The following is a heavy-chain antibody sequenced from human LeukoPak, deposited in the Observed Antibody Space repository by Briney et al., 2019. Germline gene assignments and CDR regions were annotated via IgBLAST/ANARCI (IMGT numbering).Heavy chain of an antibody. Sequence: ASVKVSCKASGYTFTSYGISWVRQAPGQGLEWMGWISAYNGNTNYAQKLQGRVTMTTDTSTSTAYMELRSLRSDDTAVYYCARDRANYGKDAFDIWGQGTMVTVSS. D-gene: IGHD3-16*01. CDR3: ARDRANYGKDAFDI. CDR2: ISAYNGNT. J-gene: IGHJ3*02. V-gene: IGHV1-18*01. CDR1: GYTFTSYG.